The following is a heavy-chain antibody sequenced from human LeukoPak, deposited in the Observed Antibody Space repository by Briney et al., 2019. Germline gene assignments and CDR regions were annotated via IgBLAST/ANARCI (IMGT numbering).Heavy chain of an antibody. Sequence: SQTLSLTCAISGDSVSSNSAAWNWIRQSPSRGLEWLGRTYYRSKWYNDYAVSVKSRITINPDTSKNQFSLQLNSVTPEDTAVYYCARDRYSSSWYGGGSGDAFDIWGQGTMVTVSS. CDR2: TYYRSKWYN. CDR3: ARDRYSSSWYGGGSGDAFDI. V-gene: IGHV6-1*01. CDR1: GDSVSSNSAA. D-gene: IGHD6-13*01. J-gene: IGHJ3*02.